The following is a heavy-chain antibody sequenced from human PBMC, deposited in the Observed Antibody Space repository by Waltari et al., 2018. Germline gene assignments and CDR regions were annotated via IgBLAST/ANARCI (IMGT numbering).Heavy chain of an antibody. CDR3: ALGTSGGTSWTATFNY. CDR1: GFTFRTHW. J-gene: IGHJ4*02. D-gene: IGHD2-2*01. CDR2: SNSDGSIT. V-gene: IGHV3-74*01. Sequence: EVQLVESGGGLVQPGGSLRLSCAASGFTFRTHWMHWVRQAPGMGLVWVSRSNSDGSITSYADSVKGRFTISRHNARDTLYLQMNSLRAEDTALYYCALGTSGGTSWTATFNYWGQGTLVTVSS.